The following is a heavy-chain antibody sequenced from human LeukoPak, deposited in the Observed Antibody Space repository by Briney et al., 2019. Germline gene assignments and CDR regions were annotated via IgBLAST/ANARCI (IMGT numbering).Heavy chain of an antibody. V-gene: IGHV3-21*01. CDR1: GFTFSSYS. CDR2: ISSSSSYI. J-gene: IGHJ5*02. CDR3: ARDLRGVNYYDSSGPRFDP. Sequence: PGGSLRLSCAASGFTFSSYSMNWVRQALGKGLEWVSSISSSSSYIYYADSVKGRFTISRDNAKNSLYLQMNSLRAEDTAVYYCARDLRGVNYYDSSGPRFDPWGQGTLVTVSS. D-gene: IGHD3-22*01.